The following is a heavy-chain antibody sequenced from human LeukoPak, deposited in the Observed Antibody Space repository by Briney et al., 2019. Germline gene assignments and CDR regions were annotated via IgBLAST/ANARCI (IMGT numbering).Heavy chain of an antibody. V-gene: IGHV3-43*02. CDR3: AKASSSWLYNWFDP. CDR2: ISGDGGST. J-gene: IGHJ5*02. CDR1: GFTFVGYA. D-gene: IGHD6-13*01. Sequence: PGGSLRVSCAASGFTFVGYAMHWVRQAQGKGLEWVSLISGDGGSTYYADSVKGRFTISRDNSKNSLYLQMNSLRTEDTALYYCAKASSSWLYNWFDPWGQGTLVTVSS.